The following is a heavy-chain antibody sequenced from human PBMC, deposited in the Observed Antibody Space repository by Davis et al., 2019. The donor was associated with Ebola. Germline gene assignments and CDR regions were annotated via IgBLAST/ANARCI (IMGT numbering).Heavy chain of an antibody. V-gene: IGHV3-23*01. CDR2: LGGSGDRK. CDR1: GFTFSAYA. J-gene: IGHJ4*02. CDR3: ARRKRDGYNGEFDH. D-gene: IGHD5-24*01. Sequence: GESLKISCVGSGFTFSAYAMNWVRQAPGKGLECVAELGGSGDRKVFTDSVKGRFSISRDNSRNTLYLQMNSLTDEDTAVYYCARRKRDGYNGEFDHWGQGTLVTVSA.